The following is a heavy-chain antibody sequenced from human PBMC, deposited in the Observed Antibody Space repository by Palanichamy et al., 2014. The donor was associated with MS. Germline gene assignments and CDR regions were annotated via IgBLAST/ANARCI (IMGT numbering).Heavy chain of an antibody. Sequence: EVQLVESGGGLVKPGGSLRLSCAASGFTFSSYSMNWVRQAPGKGLEWVSSISSSSSYIYYADSVKGRFTISRDNAKNSLYLQMNSLRAEDTAVYYCARDQCSGGSCYSGGNWFDPWGQGTLVTVSS. CDR1: GFTFSSYS. CDR2: ISSSSSYI. CDR3: ARDQCSGGSCYSGGNWFDP. V-gene: IGHV3-21*01. J-gene: IGHJ5*02. D-gene: IGHD2-15*01.